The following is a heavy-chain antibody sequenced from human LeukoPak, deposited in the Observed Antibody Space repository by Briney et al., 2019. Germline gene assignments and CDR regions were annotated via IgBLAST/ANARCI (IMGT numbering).Heavy chain of an antibody. CDR1: GLPFSTYA. V-gene: IGHV3-23*01. J-gene: IGHJ4*02. CDR2: LTGSGANS. Sequence: GGSLRLSCAASGLPFSTYAMNWVRQAPGKGLEWVSALTGSGANSYYAASVKGRFTGSRDNSKHRAYLQMSRLRAEDTALYYCAKSDYGYYFDSWGQGTLVTVSS. D-gene: IGHD4-17*01. CDR3: AKSDYGYYFDS.